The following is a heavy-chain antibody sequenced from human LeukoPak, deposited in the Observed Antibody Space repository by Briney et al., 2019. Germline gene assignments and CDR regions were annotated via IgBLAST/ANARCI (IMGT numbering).Heavy chain of an antibody. D-gene: IGHD5-18*01. Sequence: SVKVSCKASGGTFSSYAISWVRQAPGQGREWMGRSIPIFGTANYAQKFQGGVTITRDESTSTAYMELSSLRSEDKAVYYCARGTPTWIQLWLPDYWGQGTLVTVSS. CDR2: SIPIFGTA. CDR3: ARGTPTWIQLWLPDY. CDR1: GGTFSSYA. V-gene: IGHV1-69*05. J-gene: IGHJ4*02.